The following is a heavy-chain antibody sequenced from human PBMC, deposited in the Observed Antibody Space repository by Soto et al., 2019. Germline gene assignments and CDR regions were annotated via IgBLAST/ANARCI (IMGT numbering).Heavy chain of an antibody. D-gene: IGHD3-16*02. J-gene: IGHJ4*02. CDR3: TTGTRVWGSYPDY. CDR1: NAW. V-gene: IGHV3-15*07. Sequence: NAWMNWVRQAPGKGLEWVGRIKSKTDGGTTDYAAPVKGRFTISRDDSKNTLYLQMNSLKTEDTAVYYCTTGTRVWGSYPDYWGQGTLVTVSS. CDR2: IKSKTDGGTT.